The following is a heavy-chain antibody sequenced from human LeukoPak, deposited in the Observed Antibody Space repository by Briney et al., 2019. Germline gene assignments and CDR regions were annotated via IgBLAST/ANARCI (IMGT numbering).Heavy chain of an antibody. CDR1: GYTCTDYY. CDR3: ATSEYSSGWYATDY. Sequence: ASVKVSCKVSGYTCTDYYMHWVQQAPGKGLEWMGLVDPEDGETIYAEKLQGRVTITADTSTDTAYMELSSLRSEDTAVYYCATSEYSSGWYATDYWGQGALVTVSS. CDR2: VDPEDGET. V-gene: IGHV1-69-2*01. J-gene: IGHJ4*02. D-gene: IGHD6-19*01.